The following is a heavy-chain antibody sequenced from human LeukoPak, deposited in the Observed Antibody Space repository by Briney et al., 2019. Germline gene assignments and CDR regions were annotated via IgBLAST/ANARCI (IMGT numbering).Heavy chain of an antibody. V-gene: IGHV1-18*01. Sequence: ASVSVSCTASGYTFTNFGITWVRQAPRQGLEWMGWIAPYNGDTHYTQSLQDRVTMTTDTSTSTAYMELRSLRSDDTAVYYCASRNYYDTTGYYQFYFDYWGQGTLVTVSS. J-gene: IGHJ4*02. CDR2: IAPYNGDT. CDR1: GYTFTNFG. D-gene: IGHD3-22*01. CDR3: ASRNYYDTTGYYQFYFDY.